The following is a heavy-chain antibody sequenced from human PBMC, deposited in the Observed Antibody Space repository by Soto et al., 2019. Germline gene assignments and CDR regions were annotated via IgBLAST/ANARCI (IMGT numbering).Heavy chain of an antibody. CDR1: GYSFTSYW. V-gene: IGHV5-51*01. CDR2: IYPGDSDT. Sequence: PGESLKISCKGSGYSFTSYWIGWVRQMPGKGLEWMGIIYPGDSDTRYSPSFQGQVTISADKSISTAYLQWSSLKASDTAMYYCARLRVRATRVGATLGYAFDIWGQGTMVTVSS. D-gene: IGHD1-26*01. J-gene: IGHJ3*02. CDR3: ARLRVRATRVGATLGYAFDI.